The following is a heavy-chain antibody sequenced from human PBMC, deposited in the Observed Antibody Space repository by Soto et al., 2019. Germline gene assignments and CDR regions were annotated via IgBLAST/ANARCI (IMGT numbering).Heavy chain of an antibody. V-gene: IGHV1-46*01. D-gene: IGHD3-16*01. CDR2: INPSGGST. Sequence: ASVKVSCKASGYTFTNYYIHWVRQAPGQGLEWMAVINPSGGSTRYAQKFQGRVTMTRDTSTSTVYMELSSLRSEDTAVYYCAKTYGFLGGYYFDYWGQGTLVTVPS. CDR1: GYTFTNYY. CDR3: AKTYGFLGGYYFDY. J-gene: IGHJ4*02.